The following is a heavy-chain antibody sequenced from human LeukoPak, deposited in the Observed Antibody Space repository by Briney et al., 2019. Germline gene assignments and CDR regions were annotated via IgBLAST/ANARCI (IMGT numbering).Heavy chain of an antibody. CDR2: IAGSSGTT. D-gene: IGHD3-22*01. Sequence: PGGSLRLSCVASGLTFGNYAMTWVRQAPGKGLEWVSAIAGSSGTTYYADSVRGRFTISRDNSKNTLYLHMNSLRAEDTALYYCARDGDSDNSGYYFGTFDYWGQGALVTVSS. CDR1: GLTFGNYA. CDR3: ARDGDSDNSGYYFGTFDY. J-gene: IGHJ4*02. V-gene: IGHV3-23*01.